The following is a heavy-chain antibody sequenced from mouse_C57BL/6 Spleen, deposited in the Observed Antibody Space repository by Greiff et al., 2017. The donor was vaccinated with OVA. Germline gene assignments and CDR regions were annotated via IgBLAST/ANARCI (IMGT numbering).Heavy chain of an antibody. CDR1: GYTFTDYE. V-gene: IGHV1-15*01. Sequence: VQVVESGAELVRPGASVTLSCKASGYTFTDYEMHWVKQTPVHGLEWIGAIDPETGGTAYNQKFKGKAILTADKSSSTAYMELRSLTSEDSAVYYCTRSTTGGAMDYWGQGTSVTVSS. J-gene: IGHJ4*01. CDR2: IDPETGGT. D-gene: IGHD1-1*01. CDR3: TRSTTGGAMDY.